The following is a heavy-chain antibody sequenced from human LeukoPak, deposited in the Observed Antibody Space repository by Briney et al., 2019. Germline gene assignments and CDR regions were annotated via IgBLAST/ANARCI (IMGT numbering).Heavy chain of an antibody. Sequence: SETLSLTCAVYGGSFSGYYWSWIRQAPGKGLEWIGEINHSGSTNYNPSLKSRVTISVDTSKNQFSLKLSSVTAADTAVYYCARARYYYGMDVWGQGTTVTVSS. J-gene: IGHJ6*02. CDR3: ARARYYYGMDV. V-gene: IGHV4-34*01. CDR1: GGSFSGYY. CDR2: INHSGST.